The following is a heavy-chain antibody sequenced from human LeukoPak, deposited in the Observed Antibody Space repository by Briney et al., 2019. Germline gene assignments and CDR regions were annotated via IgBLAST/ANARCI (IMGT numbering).Heavy chain of an antibody. CDR2: ISGSGHTS. Sequence: PGGSLRFSCAGSGFTFSSYGMSWVRQVPGKGLEWVSTISGSGHTSYYADSVQGRFTISRDDSKNTYFLQMKSLRAEDTAVYYCAPGDWYFDYWGQGTLVTVSS. CDR3: APGDWYFDY. D-gene: IGHD3-10*01. CDR1: GFTFSSYG. V-gene: IGHV3-23*01. J-gene: IGHJ4*02.